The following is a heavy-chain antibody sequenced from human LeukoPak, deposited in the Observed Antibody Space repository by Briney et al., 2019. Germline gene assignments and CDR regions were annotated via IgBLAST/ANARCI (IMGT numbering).Heavy chain of an antibody. J-gene: IGHJ4*02. CDR3: ARHGAGGSFDY. CDR1: GGSISRGGYS. Sequence: SETLSLTCAVSGGSISRGGYSWSWIRQPPGKGLEWIGYIYHFGSTYYNPSLKSRVTISLDTSKNQFSLKLTSVTAADTAVYFCARHGAGGSFDYWGRGTQVAVSS. D-gene: IGHD4-23*01. V-gene: IGHV4-30-2*01. CDR2: IYHFGST.